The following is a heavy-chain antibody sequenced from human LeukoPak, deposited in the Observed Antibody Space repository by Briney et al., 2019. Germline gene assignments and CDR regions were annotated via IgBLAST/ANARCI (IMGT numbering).Heavy chain of an antibody. CDR1: GYTFTSYG. D-gene: IGHD5-18*01. CDR3: ARAIYSYGPPTREDWFDP. Sequence: ASVKLSCNASGYTFTSYGISWVRQAAGHGLKWLGWISAYNGNTNYAQKLQGRVTMTPDTYTSTAYMELRSLRSDDTAVYYCARAIYSYGPPTREDWFDPWGQGTLVTVSS. CDR2: ISAYNGNT. V-gene: IGHV1-18*01. J-gene: IGHJ5*02.